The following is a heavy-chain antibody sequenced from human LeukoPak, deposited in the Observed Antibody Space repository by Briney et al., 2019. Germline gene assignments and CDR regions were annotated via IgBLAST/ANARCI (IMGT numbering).Heavy chain of an antibody. CDR1: GYTLTDVS. V-gene: IGHV1-24*01. Sequence: SVKVSCKISGYTLTDVSMHWVRQAPGKGLEWMGGFDPEGGETIYAQKFQGRVTMTEDPSADSAYMELRSLSSEDTAVYYCGIGRKFDWLLCHHWGQGTLVTVSS. CDR3: GIGRKFDWLLCHH. CDR2: FDPEGGET. J-gene: IGHJ5*02. D-gene: IGHD3-9*01.